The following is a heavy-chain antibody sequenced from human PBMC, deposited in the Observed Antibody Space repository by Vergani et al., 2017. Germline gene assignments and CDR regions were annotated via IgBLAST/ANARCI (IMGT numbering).Heavy chain of an antibody. CDR1: GGSISSGSYY. CDR3: AREPEYCGGASCFSP. V-gene: IGHV4-61*02. Sequence: QVQLQESGPGLVKPSQTLSLTCTVSGGSISSGSYYWSWIRQPAGKGLEWIGRIYTSGSTNYNPSLKSRVTISVDTSKNQFSLKLSSVTAADTAVYYCAREPEYCGGASCFSPWGQGTLVTVSS. CDR2: IYTSGST. J-gene: IGHJ5*02. D-gene: IGHD2-15*01.